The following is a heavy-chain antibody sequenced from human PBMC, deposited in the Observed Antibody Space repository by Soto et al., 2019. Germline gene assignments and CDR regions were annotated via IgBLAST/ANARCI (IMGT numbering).Heavy chain of an antibody. V-gene: IGHV4-59*08. Sequence: XXTLSLPYTVSGGSISSYYGSWIRQPPGKGLEWIGYIYYSGSTNYNPSLKSRVTISVDTSKNQFSLKLSSVTAADTAVYYCARRWGRTFDYWGQGTLVTVSS. CDR3: ARRWGRTFDY. CDR1: GGSISSYY. CDR2: IYYSGST. J-gene: IGHJ4*02. D-gene: IGHD7-27*01.